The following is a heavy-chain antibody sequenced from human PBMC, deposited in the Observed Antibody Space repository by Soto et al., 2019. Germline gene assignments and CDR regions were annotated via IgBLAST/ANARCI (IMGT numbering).Heavy chain of an antibody. D-gene: IGHD3-9*01. J-gene: IGHJ4*02. CDR1: GGTFSSYA. V-gene: IGHV1-69*06. CDR2: IIPIFGTA. Sequence: ASVKVSCKASGGTFSSYAISWLRQAPGQGLEWMGGIIPIFGTANYAQKFQGRVTITADKSTSTAYMELSSLRSEDTAVYYCAREPQDILTGFDYWGQGTLVTVSS. CDR3: AREPQDILTGFDY.